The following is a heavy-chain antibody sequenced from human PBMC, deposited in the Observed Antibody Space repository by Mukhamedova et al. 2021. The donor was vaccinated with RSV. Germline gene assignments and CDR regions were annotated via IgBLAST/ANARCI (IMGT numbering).Heavy chain of an antibody. Sequence: KGLEWIGNISYSGDTSYTSSLRSRLYISLDTSKNQFSLRLTSVTAADTAAYYCAGQREGLDGFPKISYFDSWGPG. V-gene: IGHV4-30-2*05. J-gene: IGHJ4*02. CDR3: AGQREGLDGFPKISYFDS. D-gene: IGHD5-24*01. CDR2: ISYSGDT.